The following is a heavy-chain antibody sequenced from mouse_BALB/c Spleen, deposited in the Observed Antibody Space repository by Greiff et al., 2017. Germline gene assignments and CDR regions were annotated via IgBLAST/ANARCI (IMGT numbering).Heavy chain of an antibody. J-gene: IGHJ2*01. Sequence: VQLQQSGAELARPGASVKLSCKASGYTFTSYWMQWVKQRPGQGLEWIGAIYPGDGDTRYTQKFKGKATLTADKSSSTAYMQLSSLASEDSAVYYCARYGNYDSYWGQGTTLTVSS. CDR2: IYPGDGDT. V-gene: IGHV1-87*01. CDR1: GYTFTSYW. D-gene: IGHD2-1*01. CDR3: ARYGNYDSY.